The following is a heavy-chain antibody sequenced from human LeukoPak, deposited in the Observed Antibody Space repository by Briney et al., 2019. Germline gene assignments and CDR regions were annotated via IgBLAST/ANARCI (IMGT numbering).Heavy chain of an antibody. CDR2: IIPIFGTA. Sequence: ASVKVSCKASGGTFSSYAISWVRQAPGQGLEWMGGIIPIFGTANYAQKFQGRVTITADESTSTAYMELSSLRSEDTAVYYCARDCSSTSCYTTKALSDFDYWGQGTLVTVSS. V-gene: IGHV1-69*01. D-gene: IGHD2-2*02. CDR3: ARDCSSTSCYTTKALSDFDY. J-gene: IGHJ4*02. CDR1: GGTFSSYA.